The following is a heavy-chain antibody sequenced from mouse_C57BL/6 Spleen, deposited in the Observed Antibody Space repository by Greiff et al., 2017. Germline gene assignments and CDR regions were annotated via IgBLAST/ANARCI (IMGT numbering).Heavy chain of an antibody. Sequence: QVQLQPSGAELVKPGASVKISCKASGYAFSSYWMNWVKQRPGKGLEWIGQIYPGDGDTNYNGKFKGKATLTADKSSSTAYMQLSSLTSEDSAVYFCARSGAQATLFDYWGQGTTLTVSS. D-gene: IGHD3-2*02. CDR2: IYPGDGDT. V-gene: IGHV1-80*01. CDR3: ARSGAQATLFDY. CDR1: GYAFSSYW. J-gene: IGHJ2*01.